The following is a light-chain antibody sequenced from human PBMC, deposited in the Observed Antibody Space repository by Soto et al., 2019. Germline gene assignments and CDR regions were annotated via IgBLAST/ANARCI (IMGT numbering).Light chain of an antibody. CDR2: GAS. Sequence: EIVLTQSPATLSLSPGERATLSCRASQSVSSYLAWYQQKPGQAPRLLIFGASTRATNIPARFSGSGSGTEFTLTISSLQSEDFAVYYCQQYNYWPSKTFGQGTKVDIK. CDR3: QQYNYWPSKT. J-gene: IGKJ1*01. V-gene: IGKV3-15*01. CDR1: QSVSSY.